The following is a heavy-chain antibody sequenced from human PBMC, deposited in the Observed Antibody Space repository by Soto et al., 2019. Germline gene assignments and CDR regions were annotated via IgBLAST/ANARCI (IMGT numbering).Heavy chain of an antibody. D-gene: IGHD6-19*01. V-gene: IGHV1-69*12. CDR3: ARGTALRQWLEPYYFDY. Sequence: QVQLVQSGAEVKKPGSSVKVSCKASGGTFSSYAISWVRQAPGQGLEWMGGIIPIFGTANYAQKFQGRVTVTADESTSAAYMELSSLRSEDPAVYYCARGTALRQWLEPYYFDYWCQGTLVAVSS. J-gene: IGHJ4*02. CDR1: GGTFSSYA. CDR2: IIPIFGTA.